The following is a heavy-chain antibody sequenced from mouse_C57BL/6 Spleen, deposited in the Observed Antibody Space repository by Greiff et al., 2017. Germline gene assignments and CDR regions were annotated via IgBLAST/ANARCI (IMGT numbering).Heavy chain of an antibody. CDR2: IYPGSGNT. D-gene: IGHD3-3*01. CDR1: GYTFTDYY. Sequence: QVQLKQSGAELVRPGASVKLSCKASGYTFTDYYINWVKQRPGQGLEWIARIYPGSGNTYYNEKFKGKATLTAEKSSSTAYMQLSSLTSEDSAVYFCARRGQPYAMDYWGQGTSVTVSS. J-gene: IGHJ4*01. CDR3: ARRGQPYAMDY. V-gene: IGHV1-76*01.